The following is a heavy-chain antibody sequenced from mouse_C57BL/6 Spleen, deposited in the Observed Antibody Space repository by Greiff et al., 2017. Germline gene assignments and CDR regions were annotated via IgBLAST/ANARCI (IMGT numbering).Heavy chain of an antibody. CDR3: ARKRTGYSMDY. Sequence: EVQGVESGGGLVKPGGSLKLSCAASGFTFSDYGMHWVRQAPEQGLEWVAYISSGSSTLYYADTVKGRFTISRDNAKNTRFLQMTSLRSEYTAMYYCARKRTGYSMDYWGQGTSVTVSS. CDR1: GFTFSDYG. CDR2: ISSGSSTL. J-gene: IGHJ4*01. V-gene: IGHV5-17*01.